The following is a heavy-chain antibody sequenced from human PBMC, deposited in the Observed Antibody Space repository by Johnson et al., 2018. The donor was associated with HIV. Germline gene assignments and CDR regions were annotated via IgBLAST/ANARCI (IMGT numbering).Heavy chain of an antibody. V-gene: IGHV3-30*04. Sequence: QVQLVQSGGGVVQPGRSLRLSCAASAFTFSRYAMHWVRQAPGKGLEWLAVISYDGRNKYYADSVKGRFTISRDNAKNSLYLQMNSLRAEDTAVYYCARKGGRHFWSGYWNAFDIWCQGTMVSVSS. CDR2: ISYDGRNK. CDR3: ARKGGRHFWSGYWNAFDI. CDR1: AFTFSRYA. J-gene: IGHJ3*02. D-gene: IGHD3-3*02.